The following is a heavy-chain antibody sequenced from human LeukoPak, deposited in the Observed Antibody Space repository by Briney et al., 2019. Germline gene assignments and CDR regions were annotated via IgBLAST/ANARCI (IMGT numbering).Heavy chain of an antibody. J-gene: IGHJ6*03. Sequence: GGSLRLSCAASGFTFSSYAMHWVRQAPGKGLEWVAVISYDGSNKYYADSVKGRFTISRDNSKNTLYLQMNSLRAEDTAVYYCAREPADCSDGGCAYYYYYMDVWGKGTTVTISS. V-gene: IGHV3-30*04. CDR1: GFTFSSYA. CDR2: ISYDGSNK. CDR3: AREPADCSDGGCAYYYYYMDV. D-gene: IGHD2-15*01.